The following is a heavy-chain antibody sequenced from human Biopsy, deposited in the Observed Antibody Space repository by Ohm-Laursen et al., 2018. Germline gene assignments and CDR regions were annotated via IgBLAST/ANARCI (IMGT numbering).Heavy chain of an antibody. CDR1: GYSFSTYD. Sequence: PSVKVSCKTSGYSFSTYDVNWVRQARGQGLEWMGWMIPSSGKTGYAQRFQGRVTLTMNTSISTAYMELSGLRSEDTAVYFCARGYSRRVSIFEASIYWFDTWGQGTLVTVSS. CDR2: MIPSSGKT. CDR3: ARGYSRRVSIFEASIYWFDT. V-gene: IGHV1-8*01. D-gene: IGHD6-6*01. J-gene: IGHJ5*02.